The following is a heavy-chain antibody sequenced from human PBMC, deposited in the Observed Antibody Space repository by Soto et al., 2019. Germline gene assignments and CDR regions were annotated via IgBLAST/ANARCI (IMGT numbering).Heavy chain of an antibody. V-gene: IGHV5-51*01. D-gene: IGHD5-12*01. CDR1: GYSFTSYW. J-gene: IGHJ6*02. CDR2: IYPGDSDT. Sequence: PGESLKISCKGSGYSFTSYWIGWVRQMPGKGLEWMGIIYPGDSDTRYSPSFQGQVTISADKSISTAYLQWSSLKASDTAMYYCARLVGYSGYDSKDYYYYGMDVWGQGTTVTVSS. CDR3: ARLVGYSGYDSKDYYYYGMDV.